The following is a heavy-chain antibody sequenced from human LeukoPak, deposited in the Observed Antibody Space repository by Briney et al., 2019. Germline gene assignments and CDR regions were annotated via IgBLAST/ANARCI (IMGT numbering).Heavy chain of an antibody. V-gene: IGHV4-59*01. J-gene: IGHJ4*02. CDR2: IYHSGST. CDR3: ARGRVPGA. CDR1: GVSITSYF. D-gene: IGHD6-19*01. Sequence: TSETLSLTCTVSGVSITSYFWSWIRQPPRRGLEWIGYIYHSGSTNSNPSLKSRVSISLDTSKNQFSLKLSSVTAADTAVYYCARGRVPGAWGQGTLVTVSS.